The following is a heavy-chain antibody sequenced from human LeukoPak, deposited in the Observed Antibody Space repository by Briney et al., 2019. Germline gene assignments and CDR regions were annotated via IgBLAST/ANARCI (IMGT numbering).Heavy chain of an antibody. V-gene: IGHV4-34*01. D-gene: IGHD3-10*01. CDR2: IYHSGST. CDR3: ARGTMVRGVIHTFDY. Sequence: SETLSLTCAVYGGSFSGYYWSWIRQPPGKGLEWIGYIYHSGSTYYNPSLKSRVTISVDRSKNQFSLKLSSVTAADTAVYYCARGTMVRGVIHTFDYWGQGTLVTVSS. J-gene: IGHJ4*02. CDR1: GGSFSGYY.